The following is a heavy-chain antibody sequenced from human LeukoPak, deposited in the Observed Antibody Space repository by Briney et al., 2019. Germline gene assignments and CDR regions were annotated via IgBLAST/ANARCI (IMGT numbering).Heavy chain of an antibody. CDR3: AYCSGGTYSSYYYYGMDV. CDR1: GFTFSSCA. Sequence: PGGSLRLSCAASGFTFSSCAFTWVRQTPEKGLEWVSAISGSGDSTYYADSVRGRFTISRDNSKNTLYLQMSSLRAEDTSVYYCAYCSGGTYSSYYYYGMDVWGQGTTVTVSS. V-gene: IGHV3-23*01. CDR2: ISGSGDST. J-gene: IGHJ6*02. D-gene: IGHD2-15*01.